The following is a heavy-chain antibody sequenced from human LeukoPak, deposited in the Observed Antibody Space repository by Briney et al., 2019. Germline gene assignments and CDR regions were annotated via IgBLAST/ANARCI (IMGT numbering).Heavy chain of an antibody. V-gene: IGHV3-74*01. CDR2: INGDGSST. Sequence: PGGSLRLSCAASGFTFTTNWMHWVRQDPEKGLEWVSRINGDGSSTTYADSVKGRFTISRDNAKNTVYLRMNSLRVEDTAVYYCARERDDYDDPGPLDYWGQGTLVTVSS. D-gene: IGHD4-17*01. CDR3: ARERDDYDDPGPLDY. CDR1: GFTFTTNW. J-gene: IGHJ4*02.